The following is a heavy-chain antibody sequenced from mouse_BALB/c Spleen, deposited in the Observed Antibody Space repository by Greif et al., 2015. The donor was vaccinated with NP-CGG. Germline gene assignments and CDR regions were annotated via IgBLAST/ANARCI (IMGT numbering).Heavy chain of an antibody. CDR3: ARVSYYSYAMDY. D-gene: IGHD2-1*01. CDR1: GFTFTDYY. Sequence: EVKLVESGGGLVQPGGSLRLSCATSGFTFTDYYMSWVRQPPGKALEWLGFIRNKANGYTTEYSASVKGRFTISRDNSQSILYLQMNTLRAEDSATYYCARVSYYSYAMDYWGQGTSVTVSS. CDR2: IRNKANGYTT. J-gene: IGHJ4*01. V-gene: IGHV7-3*02.